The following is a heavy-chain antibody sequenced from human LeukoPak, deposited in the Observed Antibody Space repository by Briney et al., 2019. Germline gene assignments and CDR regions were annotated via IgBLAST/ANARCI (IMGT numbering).Heavy chain of an antibody. CDR1: GGSISSYY. CDR3: ARNPPFYDILTGYYSVAYYFDY. D-gene: IGHD3-9*01. Sequence: PSETLSLTCTVSGGSISSYYWSWIRQPPGKGLEWIGYIYYSGSTYYNPSLKSRVTISVDTSKNQFSLKLSSVTAADTAVYYCARNPPFYDILTGYYSVAYYFDYWGQGTLVTVSS. CDR2: IYYSGST. J-gene: IGHJ4*02. V-gene: IGHV4-59*12.